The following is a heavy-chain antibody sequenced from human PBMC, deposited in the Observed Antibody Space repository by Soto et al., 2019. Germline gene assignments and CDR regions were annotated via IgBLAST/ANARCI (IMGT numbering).Heavy chain of an antibody. V-gene: IGHV3-30-3*01. CDR3: ARTLFRTTVVTPSDS. D-gene: IGHD2-21*02. Sequence: QVQLVESGGGVVQPGRSLRLSCAASGFTFNIYAIHWVRQAPGKGLEWVAVISYEGSNKYYADSVKGRVTISRDNSKSTVDLQMSSLRAEDTAMYYCARTLFRTTVVTPSDSWGQGTLVTVSS. J-gene: IGHJ4*02. CDR1: GFTFNIYA. CDR2: ISYEGSNK.